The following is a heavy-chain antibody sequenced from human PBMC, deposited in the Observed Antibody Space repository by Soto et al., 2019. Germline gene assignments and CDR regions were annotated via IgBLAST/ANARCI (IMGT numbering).Heavy chain of an antibody. Sequence: PGGTLTLSCAASGFTFSGYSLSWVRQPPGKGLEWVAAINDSGSTTYYPDSVKGRFTSSRDKSNNTMYLQMQSLRAEATAVYSCAKGKVAARYYYCYGMDVWGQGTTVTVSS. CDR1: GFTFSGYS. V-gene: IGHV3-23*01. CDR3: AKGKVAARYYYCYGMDV. D-gene: IGHD6-25*01. CDR2: INDSGSTT. J-gene: IGHJ6*02.